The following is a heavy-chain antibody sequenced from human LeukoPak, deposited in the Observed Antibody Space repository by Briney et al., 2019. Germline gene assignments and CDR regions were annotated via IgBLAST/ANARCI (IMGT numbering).Heavy chain of an antibody. CDR1: GYTFTSNY. V-gene: IGHV1-46*01. CDR2: INPSGGST. CDR3: ARGGCSSISCEGDY. D-gene: IGHD2-2*01. J-gene: IGHJ4*02. Sequence: ASVKVPCKASGYTFTSNYIHWVRQAPGQGLEWLGVINPSGGSTTYAQKFQGRVTMTRDTSTSTVYMDLYSLRSEDTAVYYCARGGCSSISCEGDYWGQGTLVTVSS.